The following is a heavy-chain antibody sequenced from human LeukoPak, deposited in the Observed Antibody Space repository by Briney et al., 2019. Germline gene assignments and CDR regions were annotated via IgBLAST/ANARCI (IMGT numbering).Heavy chain of an antibody. V-gene: IGHV3-23*01. J-gene: IGHJ4*02. D-gene: IGHD7-27*01. Sequence: GGSLRLSCAASGFTFKTFVMSWVRQAPGKGLEWVSGISTSGGSTYYGNSVKGRFAISRDNSKNMVYLQMNSLRAEDTAVYYCAKDRPGEAWFDYWGQGTLVTVSS. CDR2: ISTSGGST. CDR3: AKDRPGEAWFDY. CDR1: GFTFKTFV.